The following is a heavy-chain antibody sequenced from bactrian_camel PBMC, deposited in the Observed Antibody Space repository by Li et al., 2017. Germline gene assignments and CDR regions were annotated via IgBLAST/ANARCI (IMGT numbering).Heavy chain of an antibody. V-gene: IGHV3S55*01. J-gene: IGHJ4*01. CDR1: GLTYSRHC. CDR3: AAVPRYYCTDTFAPGRVRY. Sequence: QLVESGGGSVQAGGSLRLSCAASGLTYSRHCMGWFRQGPGKEREMVAIHSASADNTDYADSVKGRFTVARADDKNTLYLQMSTLKPEDTAVYYCAAVPRYYCTDTFAPGRVRYWGQGTQVTVS. D-gene: IGHD3*01. CDR2: HSASADNT.